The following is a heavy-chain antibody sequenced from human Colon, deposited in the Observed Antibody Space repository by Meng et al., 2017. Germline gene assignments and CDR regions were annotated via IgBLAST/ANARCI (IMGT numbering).Heavy chain of an antibody. V-gene: IGHV3-49*03. CDR2: IRSEAFGGTA. D-gene: IGHD4-17*01. CDR3: TRNFGDYRPIDF. J-gene: IGHJ4*02. CDR1: GFTFGDYG. Sequence: GGSLRLSCTASGFTFGDYGVSWFRKAQGKGLEWVGFIRSEAFGGTAEYAASVEGRFTISRDDSKSIAYLQMNSLKTEDTAVYYCTRNFGDYRPIDFRGQGTLVTVSS.